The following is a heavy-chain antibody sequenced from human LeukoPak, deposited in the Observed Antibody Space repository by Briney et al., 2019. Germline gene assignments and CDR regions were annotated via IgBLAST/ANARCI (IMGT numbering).Heavy chain of an antibody. CDR2: ISSSGRT. CDR3: ARQGFVQLERRGGFDY. V-gene: IGHV4-30-4*01. CDR1: GGSISSGDYY. D-gene: IGHD1-1*01. J-gene: IGHJ4*02. Sequence: SQTLSLTCTVSGGSISSGDYYWSWIRQPPGKGLEWIGYISSSGRTYYKPSLKSRFTVSMYTSKNQFSLKVSSVTAADTAVYYCARQGFVQLERRGGFDYWGQGTLVTVSS.